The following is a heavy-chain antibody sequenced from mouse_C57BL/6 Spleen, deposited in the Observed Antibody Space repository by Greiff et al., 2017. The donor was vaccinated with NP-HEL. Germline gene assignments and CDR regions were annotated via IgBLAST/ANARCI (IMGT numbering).Heavy chain of an antibody. CDR2: IDPANGNT. CDR3: ASYYGERGYYFDY. CDR1: GFNIKNTY. J-gene: IGHJ2*01. V-gene: IGHV14-3*01. Sequence: VQLKQSVAELVRPGASVKLSCTASGFNIKNTYMHWVKQRPEQGLEWIGRIDPANGNTKYAPKFQGKATITADTSSNTAYLQLSSLTSEDTAIYYCASYYGERGYYFDYWGQGTTLTVSS. D-gene: IGHD2-1*01.